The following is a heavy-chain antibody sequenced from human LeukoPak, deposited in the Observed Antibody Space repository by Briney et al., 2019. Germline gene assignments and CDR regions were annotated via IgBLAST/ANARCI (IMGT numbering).Heavy chain of an antibody. J-gene: IGHJ3*02. V-gene: IGHV4-4*07. CDR3: ARDGGYCTNGVCYHAFDI. CDR2: IYTSGST. D-gene: IGHD2-8*01. Sequence: SETLSLTCTVSGGSISSYYWSWIRQPAGKGLERIGRIYTSGSTNYNPSLKSRVTISVDTSKNQFSLKLSSVTAADTAVYYCARDGGYCTNGVCYHAFDIWGQGTMVTVSS. CDR1: GGSISSYY.